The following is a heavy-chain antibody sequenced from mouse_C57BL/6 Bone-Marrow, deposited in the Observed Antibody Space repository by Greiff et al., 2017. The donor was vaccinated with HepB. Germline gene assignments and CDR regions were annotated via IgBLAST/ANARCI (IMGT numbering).Heavy chain of an antibody. CDR2: INYDGSST. Sequence: EVQRVESEGGLVQPGSSMKLSCTASGFTFSDYYMAWVRQVPEKGLEWVANINYDGSSTYYLDSLKSRFIISRDNAKNILYLQMSSLKSEDTATYYCARASRGRGGYFDVWGTGTTVTVSS. J-gene: IGHJ1*03. V-gene: IGHV5-16*01. D-gene: IGHD3-3*01. CDR1: GFTFSDYY. CDR3: ARASRGRGGYFDV.